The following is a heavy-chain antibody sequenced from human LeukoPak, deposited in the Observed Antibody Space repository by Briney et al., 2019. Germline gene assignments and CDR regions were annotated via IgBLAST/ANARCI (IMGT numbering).Heavy chain of an antibody. V-gene: IGHV3-33*01. J-gene: IGHJ6*02. CDR1: GFTFSSYG. CDR2: IWYDGSNK. CDR3: ARAESYYDSSGYPPGTYGMDV. D-gene: IGHD3-22*01. Sequence: PGGSLRLSCAASGFTFSSYGMHWVRQAPGKGLEWVAVIWYDGSNKYYADSVKGRFTISRDNSKNTLYLQMNSLRAEDTAVYYCARAESYYDSSGYPPGTYGMDVWGQGTTVTVSS.